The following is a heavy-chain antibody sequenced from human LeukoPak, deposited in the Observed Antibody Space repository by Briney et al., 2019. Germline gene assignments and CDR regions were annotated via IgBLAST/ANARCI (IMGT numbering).Heavy chain of an antibody. CDR2: INAGNGNT. CDR3: ARDRGVVVAATYAFDI. Sequence: ASVKVSCKASGYTFTSYAMHWVRQAPGQRLEWMGWINAGNGNTKYSQKFQGRVTITRDTSASTAYMELSSLRSEDTAVYYCARDRGVVVAATYAFDIWGQGTMVTVSS. D-gene: IGHD2-15*01. CDR1: GYTFTSYA. V-gene: IGHV1-3*01. J-gene: IGHJ3*02.